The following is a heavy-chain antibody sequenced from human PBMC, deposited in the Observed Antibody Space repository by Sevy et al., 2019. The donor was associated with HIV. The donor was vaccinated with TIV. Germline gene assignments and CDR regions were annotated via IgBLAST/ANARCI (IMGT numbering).Heavy chain of an antibody. V-gene: IGHV4-59*01. Sequence: SETLSLTCTVSGVSISSYYWSWIRQPPGKGLEWIGYMYYSGRTNYNPSLKSRVTISGDTSKNQFSLKLSSVTAADTAVYYCARCSPEHYYGMDVWGQRTTVTVSS. D-gene: IGHD2-15*01. CDR2: MYYSGRT. CDR1: GVSISSYY. CDR3: ARCSPEHYYGMDV. J-gene: IGHJ6*02.